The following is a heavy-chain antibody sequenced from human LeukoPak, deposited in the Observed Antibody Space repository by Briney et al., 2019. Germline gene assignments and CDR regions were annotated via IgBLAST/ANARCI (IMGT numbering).Heavy chain of an antibody. D-gene: IGHD1-26*01. Sequence: PSETLSLTCIVSGGSISSYYWSWIRQPPGKGLEWIGYIYYSGSTNYNPSLKGRVTMSVDTSKNQFSLKLSSVTAADTAVYYCSRESGPFSPFGFWGQGTLVSVHS. CDR3: SRESGPFSPFGF. J-gene: IGHJ4*02. CDR2: IYYSGST. CDR1: GGSISSYY. V-gene: IGHV4-59*01.